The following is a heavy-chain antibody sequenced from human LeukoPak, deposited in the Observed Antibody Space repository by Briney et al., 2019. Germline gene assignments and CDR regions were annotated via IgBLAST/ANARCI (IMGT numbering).Heavy chain of an antibody. D-gene: IGHD5/OR15-5a*01. CDR3: ARAILRPAGQGLRYFDY. J-gene: IGHJ4*02. V-gene: IGHV3-7*01. CDR1: GFTFSDYY. Sequence: PGGSLRLSCAASGFTFSDYYMSWIRQAPGKGLEWVANIKQDGSEKYYVDSVKGRFTTSRDNAKNSLYLQMNSLRAEDTAVYYCARAILRPAGQGLRYFDYWGQGTLVTVSS. CDR2: IKQDGSEK.